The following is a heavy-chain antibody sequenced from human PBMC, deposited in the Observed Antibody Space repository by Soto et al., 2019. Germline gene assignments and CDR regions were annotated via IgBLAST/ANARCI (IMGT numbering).Heavy chain of an antibody. V-gene: IGHV1-2*02. CDR2: INPNSGGT. CDR1: GYTFTGYY. CDR3: ASYYYDSSGYSTFDY. Sequence: ASVKVSCKASGYTFTGYYMHWVRQAPGQGLEWMGWINPNSGGTNYAQKFQGRVTMTRDTSISTAYMELSRLRSDDTAVYYCASYYYDSSGYSTFDYWGQGTLVTVS. J-gene: IGHJ4*02. D-gene: IGHD3-22*01.